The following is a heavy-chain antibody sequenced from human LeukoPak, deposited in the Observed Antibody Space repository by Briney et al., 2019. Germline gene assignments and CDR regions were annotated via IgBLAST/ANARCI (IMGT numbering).Heavy chain of an antibody. Sequence: GGSLRLSCAASGFTFSSYSMSWVRQAPGKGLEWVSSISSSSSYIYYADSVKGRFTISRDNAKNSLYLQMNSLRAEDTAVYYCARDLGSGSYYRDYYYYYCMDVWGKGTTVTVSS. CDR3: ARDLGSGSYYRDYYYYYCMDV. J-gene: IGHJ6*03. V-gene: IGHV3-21*01. CDR1: GFTFSSYS. CDR2: ISSSSSYI. D-gene: IGHD3-10*01.